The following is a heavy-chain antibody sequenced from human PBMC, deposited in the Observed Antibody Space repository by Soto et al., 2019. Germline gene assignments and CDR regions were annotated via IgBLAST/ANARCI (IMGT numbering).Heavy chain of an antibody. CDR1: GGSIXPYY. Sequence: SETLSLTCTVSGGSIXPYYWSWIRQPPGKGLEWIGYIYYSGNTNYNPSLKSRVTISVDTSKNQFSLKLSSVTAADTAVYYCARDIYWTGSGAGGFDPWGQGTLVTVSS. V-gene: IGHV4-59*01. CDR3: ARDIYWTGSGAGGFDP. D-gene: IGHD2-8*02. CDR2: IYYSGNT. J-gene: IGHJ5*02.